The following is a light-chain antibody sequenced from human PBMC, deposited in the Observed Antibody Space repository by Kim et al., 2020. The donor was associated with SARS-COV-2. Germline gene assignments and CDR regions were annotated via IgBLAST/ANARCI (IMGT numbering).Light chain of an antibody. CDR3: QAWDSSTVV. CDR2: QDS. J-gene: IGLJ2*01. Sequence: VSPEQTASITCSGDKVGDKYACWYQQKPGQSPVLVIYQDSKRPSGIHERFSGSNSGNTATLTISGTQAMDEADYYCQAWDSSTVVFGGGTQLTVL. CDR1: KVGDKY. V-gene: IGLV3-1*01.